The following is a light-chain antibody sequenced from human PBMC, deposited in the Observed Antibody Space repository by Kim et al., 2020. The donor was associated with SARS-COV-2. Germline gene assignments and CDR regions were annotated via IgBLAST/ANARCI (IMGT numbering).Light chain of an antibody. J-gene: IGKJ1*01. CDR1: QSVSSSY. CDR2: DAS. CDR3: QHHVISPWT. V-gene: IGKV3-20*01. Sequence: PGERATLSCRASQSVSSSYFAWYQQKPGQAPRLLIYDASTRAPGIPDRFSGSVSGTDFTLTISRLEPEDFAVYYCQHHVISPWTFGQGTKV.